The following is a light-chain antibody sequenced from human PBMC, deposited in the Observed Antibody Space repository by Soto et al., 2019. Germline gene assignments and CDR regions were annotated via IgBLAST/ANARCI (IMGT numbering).Light chain of an antibody. J-gene: IGKJ1*01. V-gene: IGKV1-39*01. Sequence: DIQMTQSPSSLSASVRDRVTITYRASHNTRGYLNWYQQKPGKAPKLLIYAASNLQSGIPSRFSGSGSETDFTLTISSLQPEDFATYYCQQSYSTPCTFGQGTKVDI. CDR2: AAS. CDR3: QQSYSTPCT. CDR1: HNTRGY.